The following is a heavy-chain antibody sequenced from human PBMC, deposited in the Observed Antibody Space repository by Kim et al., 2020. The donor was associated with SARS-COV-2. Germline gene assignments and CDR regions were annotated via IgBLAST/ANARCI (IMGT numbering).Heavy chain of an antibody. J-gene: IGHJ4*02. CDR2: IYYSGST. CDR3: ARLYSSGWSYYFDY. Sequence: SETLSLTYTVSGGSISSSSYYWGWIRQPPGKGLEWIGSIYYSGSTYYNPSLKSRVTISVDTSKNQFSLKLSSVTAADTAVYYCARLYSSGWSYYFDYWGQGTLVTVSS. V-gene: IGHV4-39*01. CDR1: GGSISSSSYY. D-gene: IGHD6-19*01.